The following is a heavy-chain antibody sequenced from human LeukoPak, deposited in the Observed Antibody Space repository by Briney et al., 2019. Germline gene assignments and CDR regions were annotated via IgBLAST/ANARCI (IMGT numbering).Heavy chain of an antibody. CDR1: EFSFGSNY. CDR2: IYSGGST. D-gene: IGHD3-22*01. CDR3: ARDQKDYDSSGYYHDY. Sequence: GGSLRLSCAASEFSFGSNYMTWVRQAPGKGLEWVSLIYSGGSTYYADSVKGRFTISRDNSKNTLYLQMNSLRAEDTAVYYCARDQKDYDSSGYYHDYWGQGTLVTVSS. V-gene: IGHV3-66*02. J-gene: IGHJ4*02.